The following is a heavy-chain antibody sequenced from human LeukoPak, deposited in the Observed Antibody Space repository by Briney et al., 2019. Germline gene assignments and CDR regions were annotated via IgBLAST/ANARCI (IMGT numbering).Heavy chain of an antibody. V-gene: IGHV4-39*01. J-gene: IGHJ4*02. D-gene: IGHD1-26*01. CDR1: GGSISSSSYY. CDR2: IYYSGST. CDR3: ASLRHQWELLEAGFDY. Sequence: SETLSLTCTVSGGSISSSSYYWGWIRQPPGKGLEWIGSIYYSGSTYYNPSLNSRVTISVDTSKNQFSLKLSSVTAADTAVYYCASLRHQWELLEAGFDYWGQGTLVTVSS.